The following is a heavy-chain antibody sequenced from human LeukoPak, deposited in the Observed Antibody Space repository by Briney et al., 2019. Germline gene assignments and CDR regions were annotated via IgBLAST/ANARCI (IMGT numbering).Heavy chain of an antibody. CDR3: AKEIPSIAVADY. CDR1: GFTFSSYH. CDR2: ISGSGGRT. D-gene: IGHD6-19*01. V-gene: IGHV3-23*01. J-gene: IGHJ4*02. Sequence: GGSLRLSCAASGFTFSSYHMSWVRQAPGKGLEWVSAISGSGGRTWYADSVKGRFTISRDNSKNTLYLQMNNLRAEDTAVYYCAKEIPSIAVADYWGQGTLVTVPS.